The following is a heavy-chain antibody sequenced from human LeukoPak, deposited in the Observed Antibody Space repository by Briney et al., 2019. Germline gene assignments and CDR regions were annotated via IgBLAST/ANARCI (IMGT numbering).Heavy chain of an antibody. D-gene: IGHD3-10*01. CDR2: SSAYNGNT. CDR1: GYTFTNYG. CDR3: ARVYYGSGSGYYFDY. Sequence: ASVKVSCKASGYTFTNYGISWVRQAPGQGLEWMGWSSAYNGNTNYAQRLQGRVTMTADTSTSTAYMELSRLRSDDTAVYYCARVYYGSGSGYYFDYWGQGTLVTVSS. V-gene: IGHV1-18*01. J-gene: IGHJ4*02.